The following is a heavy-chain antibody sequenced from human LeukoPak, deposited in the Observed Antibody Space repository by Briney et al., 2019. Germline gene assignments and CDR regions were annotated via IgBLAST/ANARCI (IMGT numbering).Heavy chain of an antibody. CDR3: ARGQPSRLLNYYYDSSGQREKSPLPRFDY. D-gene: IGHD3-22*01. V-gene: IGHV4-34*01. CDR1: GGSFSGYY. Sequence: SETLSLTCAVYGGSFSGYYGSWIRQPPGKGLEWIGEINHSGSTNYNPSLKSRVTISVDTSKNQFSLKLSSVTAADTAVYYCARGQPSRLLNYYYDSSGQREKSPLPRFDYWGQGTLVTVSS. CDR2: INHSGST. J-gene: IGHJ4*02.